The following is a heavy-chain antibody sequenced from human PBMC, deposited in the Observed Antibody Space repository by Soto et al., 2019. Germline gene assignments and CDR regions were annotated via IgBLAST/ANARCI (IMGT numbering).Heavy chain of an antibody. J-gene: IGHJ4*02. CDR2: ISAYNGNT. D-gene: IGHD1-26*01. V-gene: IGHV1-18*01. CDR3: ARDEDPNSGSNTPDFDY. Sequence: ASVKVSCKXSGYTFTSYGISWVRQAPGQGLEWMGWISAYNGNTNYAQKLQGRVTMTTDTSTSTAYMELRSLRSDDTAVYYCARDEDPNSGSNTPDFDYWGQGTLVTVSS. CDR1: GYTFTSYG.